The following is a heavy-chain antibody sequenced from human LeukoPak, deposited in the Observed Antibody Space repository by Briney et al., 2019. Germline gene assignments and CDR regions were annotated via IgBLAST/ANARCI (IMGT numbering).Heavy chain of an antibody. Sequence: SVKVSCKASGGTFSSYAISWVRQAPGQGLEWMGGIIPIFGTANYAQKFQDRVTMTRNTSISTAYTELSSLRSDDTAVYYCARGPPNWRYDYWGPGTLVTVSS. J-gene: IGHJ4*02. D-gene: IGHD1-1*01. CDR1: GGTFSSYA. V-gene: IGHV1-69*05. CDR2: IIPIFGTA. CDR3: ARGPPNWRYDY.